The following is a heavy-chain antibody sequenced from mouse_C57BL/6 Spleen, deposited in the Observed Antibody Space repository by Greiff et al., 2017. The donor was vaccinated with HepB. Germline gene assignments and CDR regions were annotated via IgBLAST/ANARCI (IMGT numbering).Heavy chain of an antibody. D-gene: IGHD4-1*01. V-gene: IGHV1-50*01. Sequence: QVQLQQPGAELVKPGASVKLSCKASGYTFTSYWMQWVKQRPGQGLEWIGEIDPSDSYTNYTHKFKGKATLTVDTSSSTAYMQLSSLTSEDSAVYYCARRGPIWDFAYWGQGTTLTVSS. J-gene: IGHJ2*01. CDR1: GYTFTSYW. CDR2: IDPSDSYT. CDR3: ARRGPIWDFAY.